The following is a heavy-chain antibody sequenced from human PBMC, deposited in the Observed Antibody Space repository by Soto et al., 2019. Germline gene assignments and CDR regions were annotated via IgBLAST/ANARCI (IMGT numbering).Heavy chain of an antibody. V-gene: IGHV4-31*03. CDR2: ISYRGST. Sequence: QVQLQESGPGLVKPSQTLSLTCTVSGGSISSGGYYWSWIRQHPGKGLEWIGYISYRGSTYYNPSLMSRVTISVDTSKNQSSLKLSSVTAADTAVYYCARDATTSSSWSWFDPWGQGTLVTVSS. D-gene: IGHD6-13*01. CDR3: ARDATTSSSWSWFDP. CDR1: GGSISSGGYY. J-gene: IGHJ5*02.